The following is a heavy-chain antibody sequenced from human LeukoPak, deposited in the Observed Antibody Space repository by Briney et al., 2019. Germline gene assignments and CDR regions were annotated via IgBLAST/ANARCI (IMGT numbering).Heavy chain of an antibody. CDR2: ISSTGNSI. J-gene: IGHJ5*02. Sequence: GGSLRLSCAATGFRFSDYYMSWIRQPPGKGLEWVSYISSTGNSIFYADSTKGRLTISRDHAKNSLSLQLNSLRAEDTAVYYCAKGGIGYGYWFGHWGQGTLVSVSS. D-gene: IGHD2-15*01. CDR3: AKGGIGYGYWFGH. CDR1: GFRFSDYY. V-gene: IGHV3-11*01.